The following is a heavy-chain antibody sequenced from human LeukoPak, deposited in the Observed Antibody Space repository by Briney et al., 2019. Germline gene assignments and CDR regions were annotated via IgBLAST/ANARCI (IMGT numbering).Heavy chain of an antibody. CDR3: AGGNSFDY. Sequence: GGSLRLSCAASGFTFSSYWMNWARQAPGKGLEWVANIKEDGSDKYYVDSVKGRFTISRDNAKNSLYLQMNSLRAEDTAVYYCAGGNSFDYWGQGTLVTVSS. CDR2: IKEDGSDK. CDR1: GFTFSSYW. D-gene: IGHD4-23*01. J-gene: IGHJ4*02. V-gene: IGHV3-7*03.